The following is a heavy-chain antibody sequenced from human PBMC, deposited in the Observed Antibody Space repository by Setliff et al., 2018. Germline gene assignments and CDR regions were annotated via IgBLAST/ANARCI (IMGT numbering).Heavy chain of an antibody. CDR3: ARALGATITHFDY. Sequence: SVKVSCKATGYTFTGYYMHWVRQAPGQGLEWMGRISPSFGTANYAQNFQGRVTLTAEESTSTVYMELSRLRSDDTAVYYCARALGATITHFDYWGQGTLVTVSS. V-gene: IGHV1-69*13. D-gene: IGHD1-26*01. CDR2: ISPSFGTA. J-gene: IGHJ4*02. CDR1: GYTFTGYY.